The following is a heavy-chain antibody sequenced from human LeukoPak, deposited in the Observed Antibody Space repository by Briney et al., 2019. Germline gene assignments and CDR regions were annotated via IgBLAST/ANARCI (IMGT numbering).Heavy chain of an antibody. D-gene: IGHD2-2*01. CDR1: GFTFSIDR. J-gene: IGHJ4*02. CDR2: ISSSSNST. CDR3: ARGPSCTSVSCYTTGLFDY. Sequence: GSLRLSCTASGFTFSIDRMSWVRQAPGKGLEWVSSISSSSNSTYYADSVKGQFTSSRDNAKNSLYLQMNSLRAGDTAVYYCARGPSCTSVSCYTTGLFDYWGQGTLVTVSS. V-gene: IGHV3-21*01.